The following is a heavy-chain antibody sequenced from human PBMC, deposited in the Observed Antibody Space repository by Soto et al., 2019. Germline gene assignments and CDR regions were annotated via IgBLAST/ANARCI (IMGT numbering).Heavy chain of an antibody. CDR2: ISWNSGSI. Sequence: GGSLRLSCAASGFTFGDYAMQWVRQAPGKGLEWVSAISWNSGSIDYADSVKGRFTISRDNAKNSLYLQMNSLRAEDTALYYCAKSHTTSGWYVTTDYWGQGTRVTVSS. J-gene: IGHJ4*02. D-gene: IGHD6-19*01. V-gene: IGHV3-9*01. CDR3: AKSHTTSGWYVTTDY. CDR1: GFTFGDYA.